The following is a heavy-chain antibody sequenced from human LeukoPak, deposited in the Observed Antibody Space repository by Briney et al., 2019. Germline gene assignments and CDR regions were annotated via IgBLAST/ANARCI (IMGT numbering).Heavy chain of an antibody. CDR2: MSNSGHT. CDR1: GGSVSSGNYY. CDR3: ARVEQYGGNLFDY. J-gene: IGHJ4*02. V-gene: IGHV4-61*01. Sequence: SETLSLTCTVSGGSVSSGNYYWSWIRQPPGKGLEWIGFMSNSGHTDSTPSLKSRVTISVDTSKNQFSLKLNSVTAADTAVYYCARVEQYGGNLFDYWGQGTLVTVSS. D-gene: IGHD4-23*01.